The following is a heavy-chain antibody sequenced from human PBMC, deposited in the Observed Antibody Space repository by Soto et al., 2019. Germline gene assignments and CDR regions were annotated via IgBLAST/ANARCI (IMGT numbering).Heavy chain of an antibody. D-gene: IGHD3-22*01. J-gene: IGHJ3*02. Sequence: ASVKVSCKASGYTFTSYGISWVRQAPGQGLEWMGWISAYNGNTNYAQKLQGRVTMTTDTSTSTAYMELRSLRSDDTAVYYCARDPTPLYYYDSSGYPVRAFDIWGQGTMVTVSS. CDR3: ARDPTPLYYYDSSGYPVRAFDI. CDR2: ISAYNGNT. V-gene: IGHV1-18*01. CDR1: GYTFTSYG.